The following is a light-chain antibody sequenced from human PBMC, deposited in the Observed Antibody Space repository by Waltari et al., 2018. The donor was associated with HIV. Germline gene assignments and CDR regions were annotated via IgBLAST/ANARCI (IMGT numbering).Light chain of an antibody. CDR1: TRDCGGYDS. Sequence: SALTQPPSASGSPGQSVTISCSGTTRDCGGYDSVSWYQQHPGKAPKLMIYEVSKRPSGVPDRFSGSKSGNTASLTVSGLQAEDEADYYCSSHAGSNNYVFGTGTKVTVL. V-gene: IGLV2-8*01. CDR2: EVS. CDR3: SSHAGSNNYV. J-gene: IGLJ1*01.